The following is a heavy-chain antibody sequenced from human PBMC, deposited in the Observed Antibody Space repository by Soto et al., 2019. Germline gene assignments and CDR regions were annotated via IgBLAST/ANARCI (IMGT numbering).Heavy chain of an antibody. J-gene: IGHJ4*02. D-gene: IGHD1-26*01. Sequence: QVQLQESGPGLLKPSQTLSLTCTVSGGSISSGDYYWSWIRQPPGKGLEWIGYIYYSGSTYYNPYLKSRVTISVDTSKNQFSLKLSSVTAADTAVYYCAREHSVGASDVLNDYWGQGTLVTVSS. CDR2: IYYSGST. V-gene: IGHV4-30-4*01. CDR1: GGSISSGDYY. CDR3: AREHSVGASDVLNDY.